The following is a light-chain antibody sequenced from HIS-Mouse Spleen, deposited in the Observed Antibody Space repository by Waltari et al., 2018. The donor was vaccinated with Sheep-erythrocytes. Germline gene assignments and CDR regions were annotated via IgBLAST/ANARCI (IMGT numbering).Light chain of an antibody. Sequence: QAVLTQPSSLSASPGASASLTCTLRSGINVGTYRRYLYQQKPGSPPQYLLRYKSDSDKQQGSGVPSRFSGSKDASANAGILLISGLQSEDEADYYCMIWHSSAWVFGGGTKLTVL. V-gene: IGLV5-45*03. J-gene: IGLJ3*02. CDR1: SGINVGTYR. CDR2: YKSDSDK. CDR3: MIWHSSAWV.